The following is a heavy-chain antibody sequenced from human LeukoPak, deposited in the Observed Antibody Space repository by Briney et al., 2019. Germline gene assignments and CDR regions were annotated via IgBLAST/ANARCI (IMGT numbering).Heavy chain of an antibody. CDR1: GFTFDDYA. CDR2: ISWNSGSI. V-gene: IGHV3-9*01. D-gene: IGHD6-19*01. J-gene: IGHJ4*02. CDR3: AKDFVAVAGQDYSDY. Sequence: GGSLRLSCAASGFTFDDYAMHWVRQAPGKGLEWVSGISWNSGSIGYADSVKGRFTISRDNAKNSLYLQMNSLRAEDTALYYCAKDFVAVAGQDYSDYWGQGTLVTVSS.